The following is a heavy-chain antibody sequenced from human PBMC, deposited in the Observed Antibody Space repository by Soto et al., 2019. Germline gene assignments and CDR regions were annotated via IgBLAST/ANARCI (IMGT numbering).Heavy chain of an antibody. D-gene: IGHD5-18*01. CDR3: ARDRLMATAGTARHYFGLDV. CDR2: IYYSGNT. J-gene: IGHJ6*02. Sequence: TLSLTCTVSGGSIRSGGYYWSWVRQNPRKGLEWIGNIYYSGNTYYNPSLKSRLTISVDTSKNQFSLNLSSVTAADTAVYYCARDRLMATAGTARHYFGLDVWGQGTTVTVSS. V-gene: IGHV4-31*03. CDR1: GGSIRSGGYY.